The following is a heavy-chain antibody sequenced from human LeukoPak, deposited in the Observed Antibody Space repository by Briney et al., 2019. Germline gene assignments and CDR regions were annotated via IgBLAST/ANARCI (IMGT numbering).Heavy chain of an antibody. D-gene: IGHD1-26*01. Sequence: PSETLSLTCTVSGGSISSYYWSWIRQPAGKGLEWIGRIYASGSTNYNPSLKSRLTMSVDTSRNQFSLNLTSVTAADTAVYYCAGPRGVGSIHLRDYYYYYVDVWGKGTMVTVSS. CDR1: GGSISSYY. CDR2: IYASGST. J-gene: IGHJ6*03. CDR3: AGPRGVGSIHLRDYYYYYVDV. V-gene: IGHV4-4*07.